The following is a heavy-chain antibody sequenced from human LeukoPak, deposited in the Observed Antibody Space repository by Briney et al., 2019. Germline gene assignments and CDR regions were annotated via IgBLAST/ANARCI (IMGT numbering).Heavy chain of an antibody. CDR2: IKSKIDGETT. CDR3: TSFGGLPHFDY. D-gene: IGHD3-16*01. CDR1: GFTLSNAW. Sequence: GGSLRLSCAASGFTLSNAWMSWVRQAPGKGLEWVGRIKSKIDGETTDYAAPVKGRFTISRDDSKDMLYLQMNSLKSEDTAVYYCTSFGGLPHFDYWGQGTLVTVSS. J-gene: IGHJ4*02. V-gene: IGHV3-15*01.